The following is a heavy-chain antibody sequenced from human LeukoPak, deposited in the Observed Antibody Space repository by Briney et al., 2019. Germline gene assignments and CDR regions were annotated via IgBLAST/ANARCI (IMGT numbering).Heavy chain of an antibody. CDR1: GFTFSNAW. J-gene: IGHJ4*02. Sequence: GGSLRLSCAASGFTFSNAWMSWVRQAPGKGLEWVGRIKSKTDGGTTDYAAPVKGRFTISRDDSKNTLYLQMNSLKTEDTAVYYCTTDGTYGSGSLPWLIDYWGQGTLVTVSS. V-gene: IGHV3-15*01. CDR2: IKSKTDGGTT. CDR3: TTDGTYGSGSLPWLIDY. D-gene: IGHD3-10*01.